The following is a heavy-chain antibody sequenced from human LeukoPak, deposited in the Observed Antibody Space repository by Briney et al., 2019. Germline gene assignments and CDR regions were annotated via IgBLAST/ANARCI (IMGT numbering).Heavy chain of an antibody. CDR2: INPNSGGT. CDR3: ARGGSDFWSGYYHFLNY. D-gene: IGHD3-3*01. Sequence: ASVTVSCKASGYTFTGYYMHWVRQAPGQGLEWMGWINPNSGGTNYAQKFQGRVTMTRDTSISTAYMELSRLRSDDTAVYYCARGGSDFWSGYYHFLNYWGQGTLVTVSS. CDR1: GYTFTGYY. J-gene: IGHJ4*02. V-gene: IGHV1-2*02.